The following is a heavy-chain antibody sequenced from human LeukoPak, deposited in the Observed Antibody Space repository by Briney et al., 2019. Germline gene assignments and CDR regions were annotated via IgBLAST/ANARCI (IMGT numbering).Heavy chain of an antibody. CDR1: GYTLTELS. D-gene: IGHD3-10*01. CDR2: FDPEDGET. J-gene: IGHJ1*01. V-gene: IGHV1-24*01. CDR3: ATEGDYYGSHFNLLH. Sequence: GASVKVSCKVSGYTLTELSMHWVRQAPGKGLEWMGGFDPEDGETIYAQKFQGRVTMTEDTSTDTAYMELSSLRSEDTAVYYCATEGDYYGSHFNLLHWGQGTLVTVSS.